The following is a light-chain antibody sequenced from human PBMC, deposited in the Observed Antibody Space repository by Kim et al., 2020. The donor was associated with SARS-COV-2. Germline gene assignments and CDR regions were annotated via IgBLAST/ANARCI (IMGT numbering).Light chain of an antibody. J-gene: IGKJ1*01. CDR3: LQDYTYPRT. CDR1: QGIRND. CDR2: AAS. Sequence: AIQMTQSPSSLSASVGDRATITCRASQGIRNDLGWYQQTPGKAPKLLIYAASNLQSGVSSRFSGSGSGTDFTLTISSLQPEDFATYYCLQDYTYPRTFGQGTKVDIK. V-gene: IGKV1-6*01.